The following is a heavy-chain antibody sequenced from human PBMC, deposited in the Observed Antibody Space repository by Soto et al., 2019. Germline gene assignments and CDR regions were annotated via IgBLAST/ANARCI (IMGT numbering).Heavy chain of an antibody. CDR3: ARSPIVATTNYHYYYMDV. Sequence: QVQLVQSGAEVKKPGASVKVSCKASGYTFTSYDINWVRQATGQGLEWMGWMNPNSGNTGYAQKFQGRVTMTRNTSISTAYMELSSLRSEDTAVYYCARSPIVATTNYHYYYMDVWGKGTTVTVSS. V-gene: IGHV1-8*01. CDR2: MNPNSGNT. CDR1: GYTFTSYD. D-gene: IGHD5-12*01. J-gene: IGHJ6*03.